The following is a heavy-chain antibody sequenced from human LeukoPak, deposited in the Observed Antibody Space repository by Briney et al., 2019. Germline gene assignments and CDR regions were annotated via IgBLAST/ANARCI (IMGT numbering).Heavy chain of an antibody. Sequence: GGSLRLSCAASGFTFTNYEMNWVRQAPGKGLEWISYISGSGSTIYYADSVKGRFTISRDNAKNSLCLQMNSLRAEDTAVYYCARGGYSDSSAADMTWGQGTLVTVSS. CDR3: ARGGYSDSSAADMT. J-gene: IGHJ5*02. CDR1: GFTFTNYE. D-gene: IGHD3-22*01. V-gene: IGHV3-48*03. CDR2: ISGSGSTI.